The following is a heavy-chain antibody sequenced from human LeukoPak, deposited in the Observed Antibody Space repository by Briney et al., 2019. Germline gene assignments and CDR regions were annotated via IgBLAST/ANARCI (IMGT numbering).Heavy chain of an antibody. Sequence: GGSLRLSCAASGFSFSDHYMDWVRQAPGKGLEWVGRTRNKANSYTTEYAASVKGRFTISRDDSKNSLYLQMNSLKTEETAVYYCARVGYRAVPSFDYWGQGTLVTVSS. CDR2: TRNKANSYTT. CDR3: ARVGYRAVPSFDY. V-gene: IGHV3-72*01. D-gene: IGHD5-12*01. CDR1: GFSFSDHY. J-gene: IGHJ4*02.